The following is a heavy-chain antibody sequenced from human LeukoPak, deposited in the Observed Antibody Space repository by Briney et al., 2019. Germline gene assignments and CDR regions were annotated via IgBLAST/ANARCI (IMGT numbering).Heavy chain of an antibody. J-gene: IGHJ5*02. CDR2: ISGSGGST. V-gene: IGHV3-23*01. CDR1: GFTFSSYA. Sequence: PTGGSLRLSCAASGFTFSSYAMSWVRQAPGKGLEWVSAISGSGGSTYYADSVKGRFTISRDNSKNTLYLQMNSLRAEDTAVYYCAKLNDFWRRNWFDPWGQGTLVTVSS. CDR3: AKLNDFWRRNWFDP. D-gene: IGHD3-3*01.